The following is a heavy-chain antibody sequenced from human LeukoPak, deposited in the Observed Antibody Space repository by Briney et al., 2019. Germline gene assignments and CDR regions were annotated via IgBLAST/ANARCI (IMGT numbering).Heavy chain of an antibody. CDR3: ATGECSGGRCNALYGIAV. CDR2: IWYDGSNK. V-gene: IGHV3-33*01. D-gene: IGHD2-15*01. J-gene: IGHJ6*02. Sequence: GRSRRRSWAASRFTFSSYGMHWVRQAPGKGLEWVAVIWYDGSNKDYADYVKAPFTICRYNCKHTLYLKMNSLRADDTAVYYSATGECSGGRCNALYGIAVWGQGTTVTVSS. CDR1: RFTFSSYG.